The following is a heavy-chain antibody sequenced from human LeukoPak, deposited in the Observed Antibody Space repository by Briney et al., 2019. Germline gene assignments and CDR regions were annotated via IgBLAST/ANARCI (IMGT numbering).Heavy chain of an antibody. J-gene: IGHJ6*02. CDR1: GFTFSSYW. V-gene: IGHV3-74*01. Sequence: GGSLRLSCAASGFTFSSYWMHWVRQAPGKGLVWVSRINSDGSSTSYADSVKGRFTISRDNAKNTLYLQMNSLRAEDTAVYYCAREKEVRGVIIRPIYYYGMDVWGQGTTVTVSS. CDR3: AREKEVRGVIIRPIYYYGMDV. D-gene: IGHD3-10*01. CDR2: INSDGSST.